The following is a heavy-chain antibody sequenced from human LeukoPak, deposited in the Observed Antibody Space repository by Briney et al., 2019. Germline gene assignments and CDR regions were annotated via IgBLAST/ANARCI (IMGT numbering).Heavy chain of an antibody. D-gene: IGHD6-6*01. CDR3: ARDRDGSSLLDY. CDR1: GASVRSGGYY. J-gene: IGHJ4*02. Sequence: EPSQTLSLTCIVSGASVRSGGYYWSWIRQSPGKGLEWIGYIYHSGTTYYNPSLESRVTISLDWSGRQLSLTLSHVTAADTAVYYCARDRDGSSLLDYWGQGSLVTVSA. V-gene: IGHV4-30-2*06. CDR2: IYHSGTT.